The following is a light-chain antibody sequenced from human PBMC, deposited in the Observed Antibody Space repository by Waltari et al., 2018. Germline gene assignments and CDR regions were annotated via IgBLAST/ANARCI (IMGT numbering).Light chain of an antibody. Sequence: DIVMTQSPLSLSVTPGEPASISCRSSQSLLNSSGNTFLDWYLQKPGQSPQLLIYLVSNRASGVPDRFSCSGSGTDFTLKISRVEAEDVGVYFCMQARQTPWTFGQGTKVEIK. V-gene: IGKV2-28*01. CDR3: MQARQTPWT. J-gene: IGKJ1*01. CDR1: QSLLNSSGNTF. CDR2: LVS.